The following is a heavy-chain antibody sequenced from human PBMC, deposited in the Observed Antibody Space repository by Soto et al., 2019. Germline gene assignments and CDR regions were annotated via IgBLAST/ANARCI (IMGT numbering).Heavy chain of an antibody. CDR2: ISYDGSNK. Sequence: GGSLRLSCAASGFTFSSYGMHWVRQAPGKGLEWVAVISYDGSNKYYADSVKGRFTISRDNSKNTLYLQMNSLRAEDTAVYYCEKDKPYYYYGMDVWGQGTTVTVSS. CDR3: EKDKPYYYYGMDV. V-gene: IGHV3-30*18. J-gene: IGHJ6*02. CDR1: GFTFSSYG.